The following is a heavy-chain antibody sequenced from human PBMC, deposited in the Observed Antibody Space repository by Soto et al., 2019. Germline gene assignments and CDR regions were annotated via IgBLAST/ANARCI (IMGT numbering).Heavy chain of an antibody. V-gene: IGHV4-59*01. CDR3: ARASRNYFAY. J-gene: IGHJ4*02. CDR1: GDSISDYY. Sequence: QVHLQESGPGLVKPSETLSLTCTVSGDSISDYYWSWIRQSPGKGLEWIGYIYHSGNTYYNPSLKSRVTISLDASKNQFSLKLSSVTAADTAVYYCARASRNYFAYWGQGSLVTVSS. CDR2: IYHSGNT.